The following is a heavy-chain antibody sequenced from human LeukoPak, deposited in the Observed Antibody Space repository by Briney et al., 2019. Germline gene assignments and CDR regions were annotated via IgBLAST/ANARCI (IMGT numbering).Heavy chain of an antibody. CDR1: GFTFSSYW. J-gene: IGHJ4*02. Sequence: SGGSLRLSCAASGFTFSSYWMQWVRQAPGKGLVWVSRINSDESSTRYADSVKGRFTISRDNAKNSLYLQMNSLRAEDTAVYYCAKVWYFDYWGQGTLVTVSS. CDR3: AKVWYFDY. D-gene: IGHD2-21*01. V-gene: IGHV3-74*01. CDR2: INSDESST.